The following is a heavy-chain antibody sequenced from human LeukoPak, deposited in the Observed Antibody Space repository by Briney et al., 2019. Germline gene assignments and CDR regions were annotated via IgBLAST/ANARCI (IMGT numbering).Heavy chain of an antibody. CDR3: ARGRYYYDSSDLYYLDY. CDR1: GGTFSSYA. D-gene: IGHD3-22*01. J-gene: IGHJ4*02. CDR2: IIPIFGTA. V-gene: IGHV1-69*13. Sequence: SVKVSCKASGGTFSSYAISWVRRAPGQGLEWMGGIIPIFGTANYAQKFQGRVTITADESTSTAYMELSSLRSEDTAVYYCARGRYYYDSSDLYYLDYWGQGTLVTVSS.